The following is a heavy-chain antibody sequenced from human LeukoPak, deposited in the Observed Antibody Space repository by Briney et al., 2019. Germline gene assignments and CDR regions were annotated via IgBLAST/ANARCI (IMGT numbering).Heavy chain of an antibody. D-gene: IGHD3-16*01. CDR3: ARAVWGRHTDFDY. CDR2: ISYDGTNK. V-gene: IGHV3-30*09. J-gene: IGHJ4*02. Sequence: PGGSLRLSCAVSGFTFSTYAMHWVRQAPGKGLEWVAVISYDGTNKYYADSVKGRFAISRDNSKNTLYLQMNSLRAEDTAVYYCARAVWGRHTDFDYWGQGTLVTVSS. CDR1: GFTFSTYA.